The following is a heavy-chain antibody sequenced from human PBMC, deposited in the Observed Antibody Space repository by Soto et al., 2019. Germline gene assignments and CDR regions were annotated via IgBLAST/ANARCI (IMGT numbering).Heavy chain of an antibody. Sequence: ASVKVSCKASGYTFTSYGISWVRQAPGQGLEWMGWISAYNGNTNYAQKLQGRVTMTTDTSTSTAYTELRSLRSDDTAVYYCASGTPTLWFGELTVYGMDVWGQGTTVTVSS. J-gene: IGHJ6*02. CDR3: ASGTPTLWFGELTVYGMDV. V-gene: IGHV1-18*01. CDR1: GYTFTSYG. D-gene: IGHD3-10*01. CDR2: ISAYNGNT.